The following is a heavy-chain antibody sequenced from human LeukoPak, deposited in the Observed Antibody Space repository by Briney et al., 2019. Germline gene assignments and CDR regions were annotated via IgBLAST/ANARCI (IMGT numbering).Heavy chain of an antibody. V-gene: IGHV1-18*01. CDR3: ARDTATVTTDPLPMDV. CDR1: GYTFTSYG. J-gene: IGHJ6*02. CDR2: ISAYNGNT. D-gene: IGHD4-11*01. Sequence: ASVKVSCKASGYTFTSYGISWVRQAPGQGLEWMGWISAYNGNTNYAQKFQGRVTMTRDTSISTAYMELSRLRSDDTAVYYCARDTATVTTDPLPMDVWGQGTTVTVSS.